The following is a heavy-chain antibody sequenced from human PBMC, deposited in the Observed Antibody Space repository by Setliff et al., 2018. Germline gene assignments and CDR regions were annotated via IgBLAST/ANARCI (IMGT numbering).Heavy chain of an antibody. CDR3: ARGGTYRYFDY. J-gene: IGHJ4*02. CDR2: VYYSGAA. V-gene: IGHV4-59*01. Sequence: PSETLSLTCTVSDDSISAASIMAWIRQPPGKGLEFIGYVYYSGAAKYDPSLKSRVTMSVDSSKNQFSLKLSSVTAADTAVYYCARGGTYRYFDYWGQGALVTVSS. CDR1: DDSISAAS.